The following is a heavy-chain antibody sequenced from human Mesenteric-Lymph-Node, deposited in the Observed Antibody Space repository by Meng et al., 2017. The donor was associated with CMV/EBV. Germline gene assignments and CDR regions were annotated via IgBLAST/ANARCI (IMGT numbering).Heavy chain of an antibody. CDR3: AATGSGSYYEDAFDI. D-gene: IGHD1-26*01. Sequence: GSLRLSCTVSGGSVSSGSYYWSWIRQPPGKGLEWIGYIYYSGSTNYNPSLKSRVTISVDTSKNQFSLKLSSVTAADTAVYYCAATGSGSYYEDAFDIWGQGTMVTVSS. J-gene: IGHJ3*02. CDR2: IYYSGST. V-gene: IGHV4-61*01. CDR1: GGSVSSGSYY.